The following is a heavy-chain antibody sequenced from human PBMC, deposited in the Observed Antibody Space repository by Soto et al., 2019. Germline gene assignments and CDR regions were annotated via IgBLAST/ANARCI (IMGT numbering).Heavy chain of an antibody. CDR1: GYSFTSYW. CDR3: ARLTLYCSSTSCIDY. J-gene: IGHJ4*02. Sequence: GESLKISCKASGYSFTSYWINWVRQMPGKGLEWMGRIDPSDSYTNYSPSFQGHVTISADKSISTAYLEWSSLKASDTAMYYCARLTLYCSSTSCIDYWGQGTLVTV. CDR2: IDPSDSYT. D-gene: IGHD2-2*01. V-gene: IGHV5-10-1*01.